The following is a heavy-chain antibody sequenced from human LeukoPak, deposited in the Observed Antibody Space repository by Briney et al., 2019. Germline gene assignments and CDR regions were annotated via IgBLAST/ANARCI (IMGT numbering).Heavy chain of an antibody. CDR1: GFTIDTYA. D-gene: IGHD3-10*01. CDR2: IAWNSGNT. Sequence: YLRLYCAASGFTIDTYAMHWVRQAPGNGLEWVSGIAWNSGNTGFADSVKGRFTISRDNAENYLYLQMNRLTPEDTAFYFCPIDMNSYGSGSSYNPWGAFYSRGHRKLVSVSS. V-gene: IGHV3-9*01. J-gene: IGHJ5*01. CDR3: PIDMNSYGSGSSYNPWGAFYS.